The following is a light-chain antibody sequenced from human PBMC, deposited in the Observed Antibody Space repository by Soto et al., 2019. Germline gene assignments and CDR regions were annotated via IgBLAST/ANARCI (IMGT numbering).Light chain of an antibody. CDR3: CSYADTYTWV. CDR2: DVS. V-gene: IGLV2-11*01. Sequence: QSALTQPRSVSGSPGQSVTISCTGTSSDVGGYNYVSWYQQNPGKAPKLMIYDVSKRPSGVPDRFSGSKSGNTASLTISGLQAEDEADYYCCSYADTYTWVFGTGTKLTVL. J-gene: IGLJ1*01. CDR1: SSDVGGYNY.